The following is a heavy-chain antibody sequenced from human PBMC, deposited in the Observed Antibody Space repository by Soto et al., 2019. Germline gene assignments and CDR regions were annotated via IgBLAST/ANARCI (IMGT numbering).Heavy chain of an antibody. D-gene: IGHD6-13*01. CDR2: IYYSGST. Sequence: QLQLQESGPGLVKPSETLSLTCTVSGGSISSSSYYWGWIRQPPGKGLEWIGSIYYSGSTYYNPSLKSRVTISVDTSKNQFSLKLSSVTAADTAVYYCARRHPQQLAVDYWGQGTLVTVSS. CDR1: GGSISSSSYY. J-gene: IGHJ4*02. CDR3: ARRHPQQLAVDY. V-gene: IGHV4-39*01.